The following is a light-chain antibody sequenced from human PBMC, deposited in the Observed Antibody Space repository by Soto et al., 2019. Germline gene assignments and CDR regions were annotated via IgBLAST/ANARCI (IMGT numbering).Light chain of an antibody. CDR1: QIFEYSDGKTY. V-gene: IGKV2-30*01. CDR2: KVS. CDR3: MQGTHWPVT. J-gene: IGKJ1*01. Sequence: DVVMTQSALFLPVTLGQPSAISCTPSQIFEYSDGKTYLNWFLQRPGQSPRRLIYKVSNRDSGVPDRFSGSGSGTDFTLKISRVEAEDVGVYYCMQGTHWPVTFGQGTKVDTK.